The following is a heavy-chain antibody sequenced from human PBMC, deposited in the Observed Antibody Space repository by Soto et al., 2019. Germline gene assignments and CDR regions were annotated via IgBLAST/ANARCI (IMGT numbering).Heavy chain of an antibody. J-gene: IGHJ6*02. Sequence: SETLSLTCRVSGDSISDTIYYWGWIRQPPGMGLEWIGSIHYSGSTQFHPSFKSRVTISVDTSKNQFSLKLSSVTAADTAVYYWAGNLMVRGPKGGMDVWGQGTTVTVSS. CDR1: GDSISDTIYY. V-gene: IGHV4-39*07. CDR3: AGNLMVRGPKGGMDV. CDR2: IHYSGST. D-gene: IGHD3-10*01.